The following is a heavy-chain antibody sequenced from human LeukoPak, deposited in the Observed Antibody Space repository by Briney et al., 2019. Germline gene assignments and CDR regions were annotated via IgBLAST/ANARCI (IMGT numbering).Heavy chain of an antibody. D-gene: IGHD3-16*01. J-gene: IGHJ4*02. Sequence: PGGSLRLSCVASGFAFSKYAMHWVRQAPGKGLEWVAVIWYDGSKKYYADSVKGRFTISRDDSKNTLYLQMNSLRAEDTAVYYCARDFGVTNYHFDYWGQGTLVTVSS. V-gene: IGHV3-33*08. CDR2: IWYDGSKK. CDR3: ARDFGVTNYHFDY. CDR1: GFAFSKYA.